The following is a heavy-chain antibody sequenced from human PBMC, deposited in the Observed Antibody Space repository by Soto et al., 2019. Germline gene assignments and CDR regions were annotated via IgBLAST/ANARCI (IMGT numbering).Heavy chain of an antibody. CDR2: IYPGDSDT. Sequence: GESLKISCKGSGYSFTSYWIGWVRQMPGKGLEWMGIIYPGDSDTRYSPSFQGQVTISADKSISPAYLQWSSLKASDTAMYYCARHSYDILTGYAFDIWGQGTMVTVSS. CDR3: ARHSYDILTGYAFDI. CDR1: GYSFTSYW. J-gene: IGHJ3*02. V-gene: IGHV5-51*01. D-gene: IGHD3-9*01.